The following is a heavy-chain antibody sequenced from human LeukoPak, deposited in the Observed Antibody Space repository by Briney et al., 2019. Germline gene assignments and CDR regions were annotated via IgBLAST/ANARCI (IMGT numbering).Heavy chain of an antibody. CDR1: GSTFRSYW. D-gene: IGHD3-10*01. CDR3: ARDSYGSGSYSHFDN. V-gene: IGHV3-7*01. CDR2: IKEDGSQT. Sequence: GGSLRLPCAVSGSTFRSYWMSWVRQAPGKGLEWVANIKEDGSQTYYVDSVRGRFTISRDNAKNSLFLQMSTLRAEDTAVYYCARDSYGSGSYSHFDNWGQGTLVTVSS. J-gene: IGHJ4*02.